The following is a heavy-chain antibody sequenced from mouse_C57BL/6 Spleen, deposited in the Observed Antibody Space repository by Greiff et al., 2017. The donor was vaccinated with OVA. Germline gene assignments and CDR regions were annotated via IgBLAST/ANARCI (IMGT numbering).Heavy chain of an antibody. Sequence: EVKLVESGGGLVKPGGSLKLSCAASGFTFSSYAMSWVRQTPEKRLEWVATISGGGSYTYYPDNVKGRFTISRDNAKNNLYLQMSHLKSEDTAMYYCAREDYYGSSYDWFAYWGQGTLVTVSA. D-gene: IGHD1-1*01. J-gene: IGHJ3*01. CDR1: GFTFSSYA. CDR2: ISGGGSYT. V-gene: IGHV5-4*01. CDR3: AREDYYGSSYDWFAY.